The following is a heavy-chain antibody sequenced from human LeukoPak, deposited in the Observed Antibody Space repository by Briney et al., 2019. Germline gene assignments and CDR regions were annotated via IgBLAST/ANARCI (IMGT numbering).Heavy chain of an antibody. D-gene: IGHD5-18*01. CDR2: INWNDGST. CDR1: GFTFDDYG. J-gene: IGHJ4*02. Sequence: GGSLRLSCAASGFTFDDYGMSWVRQAAGKVLEWVSGINWNDGSTGYADSVKGGLTISRDNEKHSVYLEMNSLRAEDTALYYCARGGGDVDTATPPYFDYWGQGTLVTVSS. V-gene: IGHV3-20*04. CDR3: ARGGGDVDTATPPYFDY.